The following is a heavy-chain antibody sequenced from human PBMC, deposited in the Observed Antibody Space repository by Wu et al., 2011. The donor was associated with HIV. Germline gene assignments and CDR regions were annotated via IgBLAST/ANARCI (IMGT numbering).Heavy chain of an antibody. CDR2: ANPVSGSA. CDR1: GGTFSRYG. Sequence: QVQLVQSGAEVKKPGSSMQVSCKASGGTFSRYGISWVRQVPGQGLEWMGRANPVSGSANFAQKFQGRITITADDSTSTAYMELSSLRSEDTAVYYCALRTRAGSGSDYWGQGTLVTVSS. D-gene: IGHD3-10*01. J-gene: IGHJ4*02. V-gene: IGHV1-69*15. CDR3: ALRTRAGSGSDY.